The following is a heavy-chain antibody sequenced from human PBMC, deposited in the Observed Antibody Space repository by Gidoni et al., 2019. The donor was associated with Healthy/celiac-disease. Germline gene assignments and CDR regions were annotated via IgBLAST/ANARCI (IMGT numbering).Heavy chain of an antibody. D-gene: IGHD6-6*01. V-gene: IGHV3-33*01. CDR2: IWYDGSNK. Sequence: VQLVESGGGVVQPGRSLRLSCAASGFTFSSYGMHWVRQAPGKGLEWVAVIWYDGSNKYYADSVKGRFTISRDNSKNTLYLQMNSLRAEDTAVYYCARDTVQLVDSYYMDVWGKGTTVTVSS. CDR1: GFTFSSYG. CDR3: ARDTVQLVDSYYMDV. J-gene: IGHJ6*03.